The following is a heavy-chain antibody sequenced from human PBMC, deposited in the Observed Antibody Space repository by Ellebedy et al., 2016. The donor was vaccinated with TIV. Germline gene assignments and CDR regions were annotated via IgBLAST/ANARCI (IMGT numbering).Heavy chain of an antibody. CDR3: AKGSSSGFTYDRVSFEY. CDR1: GFTFSSFA. Sequence: GGSLRLSCAAPGFTFSSFAMHWVRQAPGKGLEWLSVISSDGSNTYHADSVKGRFTITRDNSKNTLYLQMNRLRTEDTAVYFCAKGSSSGFTYDRVSFEYWGQGALVTVSS. V-gene: IGHV3-23*01. J-gene: IGHJ4*02. D-gene: IGHD3-22*01. CDR2: ISSDGSNT.